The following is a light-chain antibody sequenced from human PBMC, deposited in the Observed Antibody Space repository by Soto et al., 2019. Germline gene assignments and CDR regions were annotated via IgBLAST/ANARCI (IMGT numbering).Light chain of an antibody. CDR3: SSYTSSSTRV. CDR1: SSDVGGYNF. J-gene: IGLJ2*01. V-gene: IGLV2-14*01. Sequence: QSALTQPASVSGSPGQSITISCTGTSSDVGGYNFVSWYQQHPGKAPKLMIYDVSNRPSGVSNLFSGSKSGNTASLTISGLQAEDGADYYCSSYTSSSTRVFGGGTKLTVL. CDR2: DVS.